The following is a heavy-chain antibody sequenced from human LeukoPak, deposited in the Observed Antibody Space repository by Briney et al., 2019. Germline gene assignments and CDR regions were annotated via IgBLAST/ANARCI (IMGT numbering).Heavy chain of an antibody. D-gene: IGHD3-9*01. Sequence: SETLSLTCTVSGDSISSYYWSWIRQPPGKGLEWIGYIYHSGSTNYNPSLKSRVTISVDTSKNQFSLKLSSVTAADTAVYYCARVYFDWLLKGFDAFDIWGQGTMVTVSS. CDR3: ARVYFDWLLKGFDAFDI. CDR2: IYHSGST. CDR1: GDSISSYY. J-gene: IGHJ3*02. V-gene: IGHV4-59*01.